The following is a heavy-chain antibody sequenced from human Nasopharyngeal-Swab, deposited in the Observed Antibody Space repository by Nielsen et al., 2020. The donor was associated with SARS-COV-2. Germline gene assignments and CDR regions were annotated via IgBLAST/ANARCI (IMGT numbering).Heavy chain of an antibody. CDR2: IYHSGST. J-gene: IGHJ4*02. CDR3: ARGYNWTRGFVSRGFDY. D-gene: IGHD1-20*01. V-gene: IGHV4-30-2*01. Sequence: SETLSLTCAVSGGSISSGGYSWSWIRQPPGKGLEWIGYIYHSGSTYYNPSLKSRVTISVDTSKNQFSLKLSSVTAADTAVYYCARGYNWTRGFVSRGFDYWGQGTLVTVSS. CDR1: GGSISSGGYS.